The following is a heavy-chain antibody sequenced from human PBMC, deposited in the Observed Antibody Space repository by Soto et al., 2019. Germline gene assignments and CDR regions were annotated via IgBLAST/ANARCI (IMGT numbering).Heavy chain of an antibody. V-gene: IGHV1-2*02. CDR3: ARVGLLVRGIRVNYSDS. CDR2: INPNSGGT. CDR1: GYTFTDYF. J-gene: IGHJ4*02. Sequence: ASVKVSCKASGYTFTDYFLHWVRQAPGQGLEWMGWINPNSGGTTYAQKFQGRVTMTRDTSITTAYMEVNRLQSDDTAVYYCARVGLLVRGIRVNYSDSWGQGTLVTVSS. D-gene: IGHD3-10*01.